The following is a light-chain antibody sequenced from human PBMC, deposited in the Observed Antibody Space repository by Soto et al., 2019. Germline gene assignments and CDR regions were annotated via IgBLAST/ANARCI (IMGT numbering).Light chain of an antibody. CDR2: GAS. V-gene: IGKV3-20*01. CDR3: QQYHSSPWT. CDR1: QSVSSSS. J-gene: IGKJ1*01. Sequence: ETVLTQSPGTLSLSPGERATLSCRASQSVSSSSLAWYQQKPGQAPRLLIYGASNSATGIPDRFSGSGSGTDFTLTISRLEPEDFAVYYCQQYHSSPWTFGQGTKVEIK.